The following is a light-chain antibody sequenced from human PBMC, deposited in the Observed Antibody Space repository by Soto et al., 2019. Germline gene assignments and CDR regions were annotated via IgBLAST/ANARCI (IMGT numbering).Light chain of an antibody. V-gene: IGLV2-14*01. CDR2: DVS. CDR1: SSDIGGYNY. Sequence: QSALTQPASVSGSPGQAITISCTGTSSDIGGYNYVSWYQQHPGKAPKLIIHDVSNRPSGVSDRFSGSKSGNTASLTISGLQAEDEGDYYCSSYTSSSTGVFGGGTQLTVL. J-gene: IGLJ2*01. CDR3: SSYTSSSTGV.